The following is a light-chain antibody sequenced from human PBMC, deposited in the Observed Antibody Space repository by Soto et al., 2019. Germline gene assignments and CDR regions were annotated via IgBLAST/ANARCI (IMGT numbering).Light chain of an antibody. J-gene: IGKJ5*01. Sequence: EIVMTQSPATLSVSPGERATLXXXASQSIGSNLAWYQQKPGQSPRLLIYDASNRATGIPARFSGSGSGTDFTLTISGLEPKDFAVYYCQQRSSWPATFGQGTRLEIK. CDR2: DAS. V-gene: IGKV3-11*01. CDR3: QQRSSWPAT. CDR1: QSIGSN.